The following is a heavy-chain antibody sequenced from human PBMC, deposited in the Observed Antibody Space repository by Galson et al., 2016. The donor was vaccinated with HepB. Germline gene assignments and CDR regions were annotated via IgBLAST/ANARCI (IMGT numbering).Heavy chain of an antibody. CDR2: INSDGTIS. D-gene: IGHD2-15*01. CDR3: VRDHSVVPATAYNWFDP. CDR1: GFAFSSHW. J-gene: IGHJ5*02. V-gene: IGHV3-74*01. Sequence: LRLSCAASGFAFSSHWMHWVRQDLGKGLVWVSRINSDGTISDYADSVKGRFTISRDNAKNTLYLQMNSLRAEDTAVYFCVRDHSVVPATAYNWFDPWGRGTLVTVSS.